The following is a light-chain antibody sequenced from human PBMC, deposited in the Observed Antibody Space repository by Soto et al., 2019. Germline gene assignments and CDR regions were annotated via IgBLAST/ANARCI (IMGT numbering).Light chain of an antibody. J-gene: IGKJ1*01. CDR3: HQYHDCPQK. Sequence: EIEMTQSPATLSVTPGERATLSCRASQSVSSHLAWYQQKPGQAPRLLMFDASTRATGVPARLSGSGSGTEFTLTISSLQSEDLGVYYCHQYHDCPQKFGQGTKVEIK. CDR1: QSVSSH. V-gene: IGKV3-15*01. CDR2: DAS.